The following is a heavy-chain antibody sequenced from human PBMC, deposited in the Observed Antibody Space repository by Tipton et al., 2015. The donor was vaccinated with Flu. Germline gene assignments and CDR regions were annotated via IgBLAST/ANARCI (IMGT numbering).Heavy chain of an antibody. CDR3: AEEQWLVPWFAP. D-gene: IGHD6-19*01. CDR2: IYYSGST. CDR1: GGSISSSSYY. Sequence: TLSLTCTVSGGSISSSSYYWGWIRQPPGKGLEWIGSIYYSGSTYYNPSLKSRVTISVDTSKNQFSLKLSSVTAADTAVYYCAEEQWLVPWFAPWGQGTLVTVSS. V-gene: IGHV4-39*01. J-gene: IGHJ5*02.